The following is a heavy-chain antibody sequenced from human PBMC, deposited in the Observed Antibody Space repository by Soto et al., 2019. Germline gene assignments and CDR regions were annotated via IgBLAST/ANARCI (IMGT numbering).Heavy chain of an antibody. V-gene: IGHV3-7*03. CDR3: ARFCSGGSCYSYYYYYGMDV. Sequence: HPGSSLRLSCAASEFTFSSYWMSWVRQPPGKGLEWVANIKQDGSEKYYVDSVKGRFTISRDNAKNSLYLQMNSLRAEDTAVYYCARFCSGGSCYSYYYYYGMDVWRQGTTVTVSS. CDR1: EFTFSSYW. J-gene: IGHJ6*02. CDR2: IKQDGSEK. D-gene: IGHD2-15*01.